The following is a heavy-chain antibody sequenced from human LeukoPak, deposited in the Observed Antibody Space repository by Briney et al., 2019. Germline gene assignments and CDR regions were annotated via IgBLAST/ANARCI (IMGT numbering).Heavy chain of an antibody. J-gene: IGHJ3*02. V-gene: IGHV4-4*07. D-gene: IGHD2-21*01. CDR3: ARDSVIIAFDI. CDR2: FYRGNT. Sequence: PSETLSLTCTVSGGSINNYYWSWIRQPAGKGLEWIGRFYRGNTDYNPSPKSRVTMSVDTPKNQFSLKLSSVTAADTAVYYCARDSVIIAFDIWGQGTIVTVSS. CDR1: GGSINNYY.